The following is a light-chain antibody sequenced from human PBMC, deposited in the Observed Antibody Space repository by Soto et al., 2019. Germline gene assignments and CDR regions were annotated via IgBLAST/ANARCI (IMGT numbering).Light chain of an antibody. CDR1: SSDVGAYTS. J-gene: IGLJ1*01. Sequence: SALTQPASVSGSPGQSITISCTGSSSDVGAYTSVSWYQQHPGKAPKLMIYEVSNWPSGVSRRFSGSKSGNTASLTISGLQAEDEADYFCNSYTSSTSRPYVFGTGTKVTVL. CDR2: EVS. V-gene: IGLV2-14*01. CDR3: NSYTSSTSRPYV.